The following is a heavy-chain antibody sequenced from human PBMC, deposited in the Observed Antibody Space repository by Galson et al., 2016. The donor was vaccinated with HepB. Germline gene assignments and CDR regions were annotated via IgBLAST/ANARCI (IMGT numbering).Heavy chain of an antibody. CDR1: GGSISSSYI. Sequence: SETLSLTCAVSGGSISSSYIWTWVRQPPGKGLEWIGEIYHSGSTNYNPSLKSRVTISVDKSKNQFSLKLSSVTAADTAVYYCARDGYDYPSGIHGGMDVWGHGTTVTVSS. CDR2: IYHSGST. J-gene: IGHJ6*02. D-gene: IGHD3-10*01. V-gene: IGHV4-4*02. CDR3: ARDGYDYPSGIHGGMDV.